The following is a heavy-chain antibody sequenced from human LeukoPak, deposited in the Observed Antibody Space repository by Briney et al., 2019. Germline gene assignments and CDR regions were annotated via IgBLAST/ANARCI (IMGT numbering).Heavy chain of an antibody. CDR1: GFTFSSYW. CDR3: ARGLYSSSWYDNNAFDY. V-gene: IGHV3-74*01. D-gene: IGHD6-13*01. Sequence: GGSLRLSCAASGFTFSSYWMHWVRQAPGKGLVWVSRINSDGSSTSYADSVKGRFTISRDNAKNTLYLQMNSLRAEDTAVYYCARGLYSSSWYDNNAFDYWGQGTLVTVSS. J-gene: IGHJ4*02. CDR2: INSDGSST.